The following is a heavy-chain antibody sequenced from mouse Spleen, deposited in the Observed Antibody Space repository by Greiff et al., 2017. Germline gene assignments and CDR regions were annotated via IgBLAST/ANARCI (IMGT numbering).Heavy chain of an antibody. D-gene: IGHD4-1*01. V-gene: IGHV1-82*01. CDR1: GYAFSSSW. CDR3: ATNWDEKFDY. J-gene: IGHJ2*01. Sequence: VQRVESGPELVKPGASVKISCKASGYAFSSSWMNWVKQRPGKGLEWIGRIYPGDGDTNYNGKFKGKATLTADKSSSTAYMQLSSLTSEDSAVYFCATNWDEKFDYWGQGTTLTVSS. CDR2: IYPGDGDT.